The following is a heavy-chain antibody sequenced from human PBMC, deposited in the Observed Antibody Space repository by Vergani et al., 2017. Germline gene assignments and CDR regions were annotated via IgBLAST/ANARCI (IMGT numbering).Heavy chain of an antibody. Sequence: EVQLVETGGGLIQPGGSLRLSCAASGFTVSSNYMSWVRQAPGKGLEWVSVIYSGGSTYYADSVKGRFTIFRDNSKNTLYLQMNSLRAEDTAVYYCARDSYDSSGYYYYDYWGQGTLVTVSS. CDR1: GFTVSSNY. V-gene: IGHV3-53*02. J-gene: IGHJ4*02. D-gene: IGHD3-22*01. CDR2: IYSGGST. CDR3: ARDSYDSSGYYYYDY.